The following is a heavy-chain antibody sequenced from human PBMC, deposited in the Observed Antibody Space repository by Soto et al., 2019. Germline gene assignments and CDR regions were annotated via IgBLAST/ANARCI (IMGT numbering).Heavy chain of an antibody. CDR3: ARLYCSGTTCYSGNWFDP. D-gene: IGHD2-2*01. V-gene: IGHV4-59*08. Sequence: QVQLQESGPGLVKPSETLSLTCTVTGGSISSHYSSWTRQPPGKGLEWIGYIYYSRSTDYNSSLMMRVATTVDTSKRPFSRKRSSVTAADPAVYYCARLYCSGTTCYSGNWFDPWGRGSLITVSS. CDR1: GGSISSHY. CDR2: IYYSRST. J-gene: IGHJ5*02.